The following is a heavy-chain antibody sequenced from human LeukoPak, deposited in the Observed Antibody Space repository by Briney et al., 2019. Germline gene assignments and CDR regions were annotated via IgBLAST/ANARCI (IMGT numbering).Heavy chain of an antibody. Sequence: PSGTLSLTCTVSGDSISTYYWSWIRQPPGKGLEWIGYISNSVYTNYNPSLTGRVTMSVDTSKNQFSLKLTSVAAADTAVYYCARHARSDYANAKFDYWGQGALVTVSS. CDR2: ISNSVYT. V-gene: IGHV4-59*08. CDR1: GDSISTYY. CDR3: ARHARSDYANAKFDY. D-gene: IGHD4-17*01. J-gene: IGHJ4*02.